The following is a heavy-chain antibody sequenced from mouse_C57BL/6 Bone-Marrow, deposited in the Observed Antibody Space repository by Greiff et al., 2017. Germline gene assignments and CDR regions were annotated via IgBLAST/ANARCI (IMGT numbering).Heavy chain of an antibody. CDR3: ARRGSSGTFDY. Sequence: QVQLQQSGAELVRPGASVKLSCKASGYTFTDYSINWVKQRPGQGLEWIARIYPGSGNTYYNEKFKGKATLTAEKSSSTAYMQLSSLTSEDSAVYFCARRGSSGTFDYWGQGTTLTVSS. J-gene: IGHJ2*01. D-gene: IGHD3-2*02. V-gene: IGHV1-76*01. CDR1: GYTFTDYS. CDR2: IYPGSGNT.